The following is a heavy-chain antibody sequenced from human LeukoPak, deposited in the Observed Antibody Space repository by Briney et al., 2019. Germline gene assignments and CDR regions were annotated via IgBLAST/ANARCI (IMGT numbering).Heavy chain of an antibody. J-gene: IGHJ4*02. Sequence: GGSLTLSCAPSGFTVSSNYMSWVRQAPGKGLEWVSVIFSCGSTYYADSVKGRFTISRDNSKNTLYLQMNSLRAEDTALYYCARGIQGYYFDYWGQGTLVTVSS. V-gene: IGHV3-53*01. CDR3: ARGIQGYYFDY. CDR2: IFSCGST. CDR1: GFTVSSNY. D-gene: IGHD2-21*01.